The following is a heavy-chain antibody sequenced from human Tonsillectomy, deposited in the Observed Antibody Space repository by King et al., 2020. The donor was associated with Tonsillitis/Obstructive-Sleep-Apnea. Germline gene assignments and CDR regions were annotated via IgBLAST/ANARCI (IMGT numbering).Heavy chain of an antibody. V-gene: IGHV4-34*01. J-gene: IGHJ6*03. D-gene: IGHD2-2*01. CDR3: AKVVAPPDMPGAYMDV. CDR2: INHSGST. Sequence: VQLQQWGAGLLKPSETLSLTCAVYGGSFSDYYWTWIRQPPGKGLEWIGEINHSGSTNYNPSLKSRVTISVDTSKNQFSLKLSSVTAADTAVYYCAKVVAPPDMPGAYMDVWGKGTTVTVSS. CDR1: GGSFSDYY.